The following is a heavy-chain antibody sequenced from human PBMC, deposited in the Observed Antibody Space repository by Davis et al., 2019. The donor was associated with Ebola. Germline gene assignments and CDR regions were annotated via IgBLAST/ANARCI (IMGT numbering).Heavy chain of an antibody. CDR3: ARLQRDYYDSGGYYLTAYFFDS. V-gene: IGHV4-30-4*01. Sequence: SETLSLTCTVSGDSISSGHYYWSWIRQPPGKGLEWIGNIYYSGSTYYRSSLKSRVTMSINMSRSQFSLRLSSVTAADTAVYYCARLQRDYYDSGGYYLTAYFFDSWGQGTLVTVSS. J-gene: IGHJ4*02. CDR1: GDSISSGHYY. CDR2: IYYSGST. D-gene: IGHD3-22*01.